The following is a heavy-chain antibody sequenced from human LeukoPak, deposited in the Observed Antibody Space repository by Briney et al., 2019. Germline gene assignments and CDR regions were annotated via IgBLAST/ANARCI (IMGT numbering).Heavy chain of an antibody. Sequence: SETLSLTCTVSGDSITSYYWTWIRQPPGKGLEWIGYVHHSGSTNYNPSLKSRLTISVDTSKNQFSLKLTSVSAADTAVYYCARHNSYLVSAAYDYWGQVALVTVSS. V-gene: IGHV4-59*01. CDR1: GDSITSYY. D-gene: IGHD2-15*01. CDR2: VHHSGST. CDR3: ARHNSYLVSAAYDY. J-gene: IGHJ4*02.